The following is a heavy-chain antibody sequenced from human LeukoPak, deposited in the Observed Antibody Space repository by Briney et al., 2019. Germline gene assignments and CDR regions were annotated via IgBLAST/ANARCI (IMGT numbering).Heavy chain of an antibody. J-gene: IGHJ6*03. CDR3: AKDGGIAAVGTYYYYMDV. D-gene: IGHD6-13*01. Sequence: PGGSLRLSCAASGFTVSSNYMNWVRQAPGKGLEWVSVMYSGGSTFYGDSVKGRFTISRDNSKNTLYLQMNSLRAEDTAVYYCAKDGGIAAVGTYYYYMDVWGKGTTVTVSS. CDR1: GFTVSSNY. V-gene: IGHV3-66*02. CDR2: MYSGGST.